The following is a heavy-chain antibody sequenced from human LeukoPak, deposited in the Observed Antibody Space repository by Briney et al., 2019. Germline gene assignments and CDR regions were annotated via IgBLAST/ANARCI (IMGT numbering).Heavy chain of an antibody. CDR3: ARGSSGSYL. Sequence: SETLSLTCAVYGESFSGYYWSWIRQPPGKGLEWIGEINHSGSTNYNPSLKSRVTISVDTSKNQFSLKLSSVTAADTAVYYCARGSSGSYLWGQGTLVTVSS. J-gene: IGHJ4*02. D-gene: IGHD3-10*01. V-gene: IGHV4-34*01. CDR1: GESFSGYY. CDR2: INHSGST.